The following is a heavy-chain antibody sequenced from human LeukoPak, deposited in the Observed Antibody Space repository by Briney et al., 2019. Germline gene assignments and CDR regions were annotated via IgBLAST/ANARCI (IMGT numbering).Heavy chain of an antibody. V-gene: IGHV3-43D*03. CDR1: GFTFDDYA. J-gene: IGHJ4*02. Sequence: PGGSLRLSCAASGFTFDDYAMHWVRQAPGKGLEWVSLISWDGGSTYYADSVKGRFTISRDNSKNSLYLQMNSLRAEDTALYYCAKDHYYDSSGDGGPDYWGQGTLVTVSS. CDR3: AKDHYYDSSGDGGPDY. CDR2: ISWDGGST. D-gene: IGHD3-22*01.